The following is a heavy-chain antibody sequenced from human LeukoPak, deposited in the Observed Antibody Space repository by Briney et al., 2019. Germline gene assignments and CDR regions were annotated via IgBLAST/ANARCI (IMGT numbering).Heavy chain of an antibody. J-gene: IGHJ5*02. CDR1: GGSISGYH. Sequence: SETLSLTCTVTGGSISGYHWNWIRQSPGKGLEWIGNIFYTGNVDYNPSLQSRVTISVDTSKNEISLILSSVTAADTAVYYCARKAYCSGGRCYGENWFDPWGQGTLVTVSS. CDR3: ARKAYCSGGRCYGENWFDP. CDR2: IFYTGNV. D-gene: IGHD2-15*01. V-gene: IGHV4-59*08.